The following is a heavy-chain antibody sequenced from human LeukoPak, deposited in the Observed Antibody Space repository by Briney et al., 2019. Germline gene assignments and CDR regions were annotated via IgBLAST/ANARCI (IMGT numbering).Heavy chain of an antibody. V-gene: IGHV3-30-3*01. CDR1: GFTFSSYA. J-gene: IGHJ4*02. D-gene: IGHD2-8*02. CDR2: ISYDGSNK. Sequence: GGSLRLSCAASGFTFSSYAMHWVRQAPGKGLEWVAVISYDGSNKYYADSVKGRFTISRDNSKNTLYLRMNSLRAEDTAVYYCASYWDWGQGTLVTVSS. CDR3: ASYWD.